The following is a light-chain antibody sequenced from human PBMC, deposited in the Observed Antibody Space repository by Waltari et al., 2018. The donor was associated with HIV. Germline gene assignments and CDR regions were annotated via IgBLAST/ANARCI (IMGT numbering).Light chain of an antibody. V-gene: IGLV2-8*01. Sequence: QSALTQPPSASGSPGQSVTISCPGTSSDVGGYNYVSWYQQHPGKAPKLMIYEVSKRPSGVPDRFSGSKSGNTASLTVSGLQAEDEADYYCASHAGSKDVFVGGTRLTVL. J-gene: IGLJ2*01. CDR3: ASHAGSKDV. CDR1: SSDVGGYNY. CDR2: EVS.